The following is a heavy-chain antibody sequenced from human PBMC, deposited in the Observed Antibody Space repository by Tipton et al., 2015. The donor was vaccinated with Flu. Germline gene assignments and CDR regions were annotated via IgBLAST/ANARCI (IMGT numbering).Heavy chain of an antibody. CDR3: ARGSFQWLATTYYYYYAMDV. CDR1: GGSFSGYY. V-gene: IGHV4-34*01. D-gene: IGHD6-19*01. Sequence: LRLSCAVYGGSFSGYYWSWIRQPPGKGLEWIGEIDHSGSTNYSPSLKSRVTISVDTSKNQFSLKLSSVTAADTAVYYCARGSFQWLATTYYYYYAMDVWGQGTTVTVSS. J-gene: IGHJ6*02. CDR2: IDHSGST.